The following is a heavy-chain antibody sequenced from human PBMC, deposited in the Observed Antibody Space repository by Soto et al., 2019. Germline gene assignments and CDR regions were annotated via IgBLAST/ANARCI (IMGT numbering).Heavy chain of an antibody. V-gene: IGHV1-3*01. CDR3: ARGGGEVVVVWAAAFDI. CDR2: INAGNGNT. CDR1: GYTFTSYA. D-gene: IGHD2-15*01. Sequence: ASVKVSCKASGYTFTSYAMHWVRQAPGQRLEWMGWINAGNGNTKYSQKFQGRVTITRDTSASTAYMELSSLRSEDTAVYYCARGGGEVVVVWAAAFDIWRQGTMVTVSS. J-gene: IGHJ3*02.